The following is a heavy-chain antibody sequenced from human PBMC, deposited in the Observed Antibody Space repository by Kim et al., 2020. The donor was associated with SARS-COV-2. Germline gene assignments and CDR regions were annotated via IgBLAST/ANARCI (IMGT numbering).Heavy chain of an antibody. V-gene: IGHV3-33*01. Sequence: GGSLRLSCAASGFTFNAYSMHWVRQPPGKGLEWVAVIWYDADKKYYAESVKGRFIVSRDNSTNTLYLQVNSLKAEDTAVYYCARDFTADSFDSSGQGTL. J-gene: IGHJ4*02. CDR3: ARDFTADSFDS. CDR1: GFTFNAYS. D-gene: IGHD2-21*02. CDR2: IWYDADKK.